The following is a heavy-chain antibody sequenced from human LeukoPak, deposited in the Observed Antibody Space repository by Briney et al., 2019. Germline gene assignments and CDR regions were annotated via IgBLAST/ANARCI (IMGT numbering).Heavy chain of an antibody. CDR2: ISSSSYI. CDR1: GFTFSSYS. V-gene: IGHV3-21*01. CDR3: ARFRNSGYDWVYYYYGMDV. D-gene: IGHD5-12*01. J-gene: IGHJ6*02. Sequence: GGSLRLSCAASGFTFSSYSMNWVRQAPGKGLEWVSSISSSSYIYYADSVKGRFTISRDNAKNSLYLQMNSLRAEDTAVYYCARFRNSGYDWVYYYYGMDVWGQGTTVTVSS.